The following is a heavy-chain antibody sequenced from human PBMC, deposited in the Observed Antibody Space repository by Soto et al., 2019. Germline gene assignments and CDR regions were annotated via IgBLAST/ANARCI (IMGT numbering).Heavy chain of an antibody. CDR2: IWYDGSNT. Sequence: GGSLILSCAASGFTFSSYGMHWVRQAPGKGLEWVAVIWYDGSNTYYADSVKGRFTISRHNSKNTLYLQMNSLRAEDTAVYYCARGGRITIFGVDPHWFDPWGQGTLVTVSS. J-gene: IGHJ5*02. CDR1: GFTFSSYG. D-gene: IGHD3-3*01. CDR3: ARGGRITIFGVDPHWFDP. V-gene: IGHV3-33*01.